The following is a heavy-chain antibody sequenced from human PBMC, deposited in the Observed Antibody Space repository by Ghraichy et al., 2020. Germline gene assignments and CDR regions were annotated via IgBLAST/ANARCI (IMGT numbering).Heavy chain of an antibody. D-gene: IGHD2-15*01. V-gene: IGHV4-34*01. CDR3: ARGRFGYCSGSSCYPFDY. Sequence: SETLSLTCAVYGGSFSGYYWNWIRQPPGKGLEWIGEINHSGSTNYNPSLKSRVIISVDTSKNQLSLKVSSVTAADTAVYYCARGRFGYCSGSSCYPFDYWGQGTLVTVSS. CDR1: GGSFSGYY. J-gene: IGHJ4*02. CDR2: INHSGST.